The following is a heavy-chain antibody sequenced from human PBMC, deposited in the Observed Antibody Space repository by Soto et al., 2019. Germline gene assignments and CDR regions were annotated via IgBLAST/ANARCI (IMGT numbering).Heavy chain of an antibody. Sequence: EEQLLESGGGLVQPGGSLRLSCAASGSTFSSSDMTWVRQAPGKGLEWVSAISGSGSVTYYTDSVKGRFTISRDNSRNTLYLQMNNLRADDTAVYYCTRKTSGRQGSTLDIWGQGTMVTVSS. CDR1: GSTFSSSD. J-gene: IGHJ3*02. D-gene: IGHD3-10*01. V-gene: IGHV3-23*01. CDR3: TRKTSGRQGSTLDI. CDR2: ISGSGSVT.